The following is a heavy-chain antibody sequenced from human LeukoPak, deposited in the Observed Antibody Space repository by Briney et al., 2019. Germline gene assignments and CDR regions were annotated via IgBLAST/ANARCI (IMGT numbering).Heavy chain of an antibody. Sequence: GGSLRLSCAASGFTFSSYSMNWVRQAPGKGLEWVSSISSSSSYIYYADSVKGRFTVSRDNAKNSLYLQMNSLRAEDTAVYYCARVHSSTRYYFDYWGQGTLVTVSS. CDR3: ARVHSSTRYYFDY. CDR1: GFTFSSYS. V-gene: IGHV3-21*01. CDR2: ISSSSSYI. J-gene: IGHJ4*02. D-gene: IGHD6-13*01.